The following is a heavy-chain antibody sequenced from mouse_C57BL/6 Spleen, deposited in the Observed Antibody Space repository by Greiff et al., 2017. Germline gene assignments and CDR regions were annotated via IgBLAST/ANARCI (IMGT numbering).Heavy chain of an antibody. CDR2: INPNNGGT. V-gene: IGHV1-18*01. CDR3: AYDYGGYFDV. CDR1: GYTFTDYN. J-gene: IGHJ1*03. D-gene: IGHD2-4*01. Sequence: VQLQQSGPELVKPGVSVKIPCKASGYTFTDYNMDWVKQSHGKSLEWIGDINPNNGGTIYNQKFKGKATLTVDKSSSTAYMELRSLTSEDTAVYYCAYDYGGYFDVWGTGTTVTVSS.